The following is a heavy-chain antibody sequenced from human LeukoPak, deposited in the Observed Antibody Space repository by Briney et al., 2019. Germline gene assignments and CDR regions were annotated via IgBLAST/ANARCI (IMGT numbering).Heavy chain of an antibody. CDR2: IYYSGST. J-gene: IGHJ4*02. D-gene: IGHD1-26*01. V-gene: IGHV4-39*07. CDR1: GGSISSSSYY. CDR3: ARDGERVGALYYFDY. Sequence: SETLSLTCTVSGGSISSSSYYWGWIRQPPGKGLEWIGSIYYSGSTYYNPSLKSRVTISVDTSKNQFSLKLSSVTAADTAVYYCARDGERVGALYYFDYWGQGTLVTVSS.